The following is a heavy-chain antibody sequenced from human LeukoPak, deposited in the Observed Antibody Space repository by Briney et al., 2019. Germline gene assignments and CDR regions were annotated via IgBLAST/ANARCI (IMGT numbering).Heavy chain of an antibody. J-gene: IGHJ6*03. D-gene: IGHD3-3*01. CDR3: ARGITIFGVVTNYYMDV. V-gene: IGHV3-21*01. CDR2: ISSSSSYI. CDR1: GFTFSGYS. Sequence: GGSLRLSCAASGFTFSGYSMNWVRQAPGKGLEWVSSISSSSSYIYYADSVKGRFTISRDNAKNSLYLQMNSLRAEDAAVYYCARGITIFGVVTNYYMDVWGKGTTVTVSS.